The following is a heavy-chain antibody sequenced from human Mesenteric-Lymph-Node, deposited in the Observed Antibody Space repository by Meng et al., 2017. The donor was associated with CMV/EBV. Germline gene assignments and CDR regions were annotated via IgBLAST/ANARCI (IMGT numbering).Heavy chain of an antibody. J-gene: IGHJ2*01. D-gene: IGHD3-16*02. CDR1: SGSISSYY. V-gene: IGHV4-59*01. Sequence: SETLSLTCTVSSGSISSYYWSWIRQPPGKGLEWIGYIHYSGSTNYNSSLKSRVTVAADTSKNQFSLKLSSVTAADTAVYYCARGYDYVWGSYRHWYFDLWGRGTLVTVSS. CDR2: IHYSGST. CDR3: ARGYDYVWGSYRHWYFDL.